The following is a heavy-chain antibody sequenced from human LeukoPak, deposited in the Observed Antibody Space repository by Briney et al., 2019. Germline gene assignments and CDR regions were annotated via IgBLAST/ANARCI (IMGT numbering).Heavy chain of an antibody. CDR2: INHSGST. CDR3: ARGQIAAGVKY. Sequence: SETLSLTCAVYGGSFSGYYWSWIRQPPGKGLEWIGEINHSGSTNHNPSLKSRVTISVDTSKNQFSLKLSSVTAADTAVYYCARGQIAAGVKYWGQGTLVTVSS. D-gene: IGHD2-21*01. J-gene: IGHJ4*02. CDR1: GGSFSGYY. V-gene: IGHV4-34*01.